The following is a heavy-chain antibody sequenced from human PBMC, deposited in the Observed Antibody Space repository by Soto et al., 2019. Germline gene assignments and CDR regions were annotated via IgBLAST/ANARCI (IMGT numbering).Heavy chain of an antibody. CDR1: GGSISSYY. J-gene: IGHJ5*02. CDR3: ARSGSGSGSYYRKWFDP. D-gene: IGHD3-10*01. V-gene: IGHV4-4*07. Sequence: SETLSLTCTVSGGSISSYYWSWIRQPAGKGLEWIGRIYTSGITNYNPSLKSRVTMSVDTSKNQFSLKLSSVTAADTAVYYCARSGSGSGSYYRKWFDPSGQGTLVTVYS. CDR2: IYTSGIT.